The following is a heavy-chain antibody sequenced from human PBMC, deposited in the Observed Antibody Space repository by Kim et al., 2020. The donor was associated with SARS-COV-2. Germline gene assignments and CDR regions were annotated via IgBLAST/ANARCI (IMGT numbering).Heavy chain of an antibody. V-gene: IGHV1-45*02. J-gene: IGHJ3*02. CDR3: ARTQATDDAFDI. D-gene: IGHD5-12*01. Sequence: NYAQKFQDRVTITRDRSMSTAYMELSSLRSEDTAMYYCARTQATDDAFDIWGQGTVVTVSS.